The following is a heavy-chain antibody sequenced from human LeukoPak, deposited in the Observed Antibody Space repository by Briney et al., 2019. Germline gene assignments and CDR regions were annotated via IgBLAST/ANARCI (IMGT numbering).Heavy chain of an antibody. CDR3: VRDQSTYGSL. Sequence: GASVKVSCKASGYTFTSYDINWVRQATGQGLEWMGWMNPNSGNTGYAQEFQGRVTMTRNTSISTAYMELSSLRSEDTAVYYCVRDQSTYGSLWGQGTLVTVSS. V-gene: IGHV1-8*01. D-gene: IGHD3-10*01. CDR2: MNPNSGNT. CDR1: GYTFTSYD. J-gene: IGHJ4*02.